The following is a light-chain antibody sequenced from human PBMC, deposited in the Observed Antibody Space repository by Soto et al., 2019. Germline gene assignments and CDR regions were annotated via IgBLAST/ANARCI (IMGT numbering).Light chain of an antibody. J-gene: IGKJ5*01. CDR2: DAS. Sequence: EGVLTQSPGTLSLSPGERATLSCRASQSVSSSYLAWYQQKPGQAPRLLIYDASNRATGIPARFSGSGSGTDFTLTISSLEPEDFAVYYCQQRSNWPITFGQGTRLEIK. V-gene: IGKV3D-20*02. CDR1: QSVSSSY. CDR3: QQRSNWPIT.